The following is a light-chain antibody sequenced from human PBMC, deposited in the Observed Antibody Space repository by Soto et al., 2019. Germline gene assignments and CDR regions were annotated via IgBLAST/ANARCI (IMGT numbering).Light chain of an antibody. CDR3: KSFATTFYV. J-gene: IGLJ1*01. V-gene: IGLV2-14*03. CDR1: SGDVGGYNH. Sequence: QSALTQPASVSGSPGQSITISCTGTSGDVGGYNHVSWYQQHPGKAPKLLIYDVSNRPSGVSNRYSASKSGNTASLTISGLQAEDEADYYCKSFATTFYVFGTGTKVPVL. CDR2: DVS.